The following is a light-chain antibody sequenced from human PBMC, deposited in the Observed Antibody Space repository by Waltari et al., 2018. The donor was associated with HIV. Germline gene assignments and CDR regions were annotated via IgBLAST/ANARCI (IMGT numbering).Light chain of an antibody. V-gene: IGKV3-15*01. CDR1: QIVSSD. CDR3: QQYNNWPPWT. Sequence: EILMTQSPAHLSVPPGERFPPPCRASQIVSSDLAGYRQTPGQAPRLLIYNASTRATGLPARFSGSGSGTEFTLTISSLQSEDFAFYYCQQYNNWPPWTFGQGTKVEIK. CDR2: NAS. J-gene: IGKJ1*01.